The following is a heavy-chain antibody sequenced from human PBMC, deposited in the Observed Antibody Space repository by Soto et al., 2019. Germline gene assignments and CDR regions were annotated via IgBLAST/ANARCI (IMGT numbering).Heavy chain of an antibody. Sequence: PSETLSLTCTVSGGSISSGGYYWSWIRQHPGKGLEWIGYIYYSGSTYYNPSLKSRVTISVDTSKNQFSLKLSSVTAADTAVYYCARGGRIAALPFDYWGQGTLVTVSS. CDR2: IYYSGST. V-gene: IGHV4-31*03. CDR3: ARGGRIAALPFDY. D-gene: IGHD6-6*01. CDR1: GGSISSGGYY. J-gene: IGHJ4*02.